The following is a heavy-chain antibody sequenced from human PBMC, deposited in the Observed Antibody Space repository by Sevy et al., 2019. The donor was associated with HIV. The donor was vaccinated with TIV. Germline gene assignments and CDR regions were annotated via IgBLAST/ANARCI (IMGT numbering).Heavy chain of an antibody. Sequence: ASVKVSCKASGGTFSSNAISWVRQAPGQGLEWMGGIIPIFGTANYAQKFQGRVTITADKSTSTAYMELSSLRSEDTAVYYCARTNNYCTNGVCYTVGRGYYFDYWGQGTLVTVSS. CDR2: IIPIFGTA. J-gene: IGHJ4*02. CDR3: ARTNNYCTNGVCYTVGRGYYFDY. CDR1: GGTFSSNA. V-gene: IGHV1-69*06. D-gene: IGHD2-8*01.